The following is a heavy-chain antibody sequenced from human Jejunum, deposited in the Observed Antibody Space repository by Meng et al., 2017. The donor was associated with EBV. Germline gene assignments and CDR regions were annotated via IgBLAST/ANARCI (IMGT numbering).Heavy chain of an antibody. D-gene: IGHD6-6*01. Sequence: EVQLVVSGGALVQPGGALRLSCAASGFSFRTYWMHWVRQVPGKGLLWVSRINEDGATTSYADSVKGRFTISRDNAKNTLYLQMNSLRAEDTAVYFCSRDLVGSNDYWGQGTLVTVSS. CDR2: INEDGATT. CDR3: SRDLVGSNDY. V-gene: IGHV3-74*01. J-gene: IGHJ4*02. CDR1: GFSFRTYW.